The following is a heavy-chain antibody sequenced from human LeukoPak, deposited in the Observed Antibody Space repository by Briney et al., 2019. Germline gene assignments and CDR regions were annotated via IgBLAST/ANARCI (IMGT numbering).Heavy chain of an antibody. D-gene: IGHD5-24*01. CDR3: ARSGEMATAHWFFDL. CDR2: IIPIFGTE. J-gene: IGHJ2*01. Sequence: GASVKVSCKASGGTFSNYAINWVRQAPGQGLEWMGGIIPIFGTENYAQNFQGRVTITADESTTTAYLELSGLRSEDTAVYYCARSGEMATAHWFFDLWGRGTLVTVSS. V-gene: IGHV1-69*13. CDR1: GGTFSNYA.